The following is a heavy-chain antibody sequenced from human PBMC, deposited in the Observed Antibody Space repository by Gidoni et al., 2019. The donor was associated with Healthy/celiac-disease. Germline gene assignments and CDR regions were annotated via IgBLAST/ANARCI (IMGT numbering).Heavy chain of an antibody. CDR2: ISGSGGST. CDR1: GFTFSSYA. D-gene: IGHD3-22*01. J-gene: IGHJ4*02. Sequence: EVQLLESGGGLVQPGGSLRLSCAASGFTFSSYAMSWVRQAPGKGLEWVSAISGSGGSTYYADSVKGRFTISRDNSKNTLYLQMNSLRAEDTAVYYCAKTGTYYDSSGYYVGYWGQGTLVTVSS. V-gene: IGHV3-23*01. CDR3: AKTGTYYDSSGYYVGY.